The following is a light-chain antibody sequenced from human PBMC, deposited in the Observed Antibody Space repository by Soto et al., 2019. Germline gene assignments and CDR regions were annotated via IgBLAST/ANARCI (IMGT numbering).Light chain of an antibody. V-gene: IGKV3-11*01. CDR1: QSVSSY. J-gene: IGKJ4*01. CDR2: DAS. Sequence: EIVLTQSPATLSLSPGERAALSCRASQSVSSYLAWYQQKPGQAPRLLIYDASKRGTGIPARFSGSGSGTDFTLTISSLEPEDFAVYFCQQRSNWPSTFGGGTKVEI. CDR3: QQRSNWPST.